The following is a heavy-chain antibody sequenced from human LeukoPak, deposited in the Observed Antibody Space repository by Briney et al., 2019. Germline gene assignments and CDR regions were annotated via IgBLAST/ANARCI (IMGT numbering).Heavy chain of an antibody. J-gene: IGHJ4*02. Sequence: ASVKVSCKASGYTFTDCYIHWVRQAPGQGLEWMGVIYPSGGSPTYAQKIQGRVTLTCDTSTSTVYMELSSLTSEDTAVYSCAREFHGGYLDYWGQGTLVTVSS. D-gene: IGHD3-16*01. CDR1: GYTFTDCY. CDR3: AREFHGGYLDY. V-gene: IGHV1-46*01. CDR2: IYPSGGSP.